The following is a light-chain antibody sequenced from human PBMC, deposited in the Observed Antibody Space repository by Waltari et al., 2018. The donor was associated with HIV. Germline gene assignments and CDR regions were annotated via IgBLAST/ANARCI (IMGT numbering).Light chain of an antibody. CDR2: ENN. Sequence: QSVLTQPPSVSAAPGQKVTISCSGSSSNIGNFYLSWYQQLPGTAPKLLIYENNKRPSGIPDRFPGSKSGTSATLGITGLQTGDEANYYCGTWDSSLSAGVVFGGGTKLTVL. V-gene: IGLV1-51*02. CDR3: GTWDSSLSAGVV. CDR1: SSNIGNFY. J-gene: IGLJ2*01.